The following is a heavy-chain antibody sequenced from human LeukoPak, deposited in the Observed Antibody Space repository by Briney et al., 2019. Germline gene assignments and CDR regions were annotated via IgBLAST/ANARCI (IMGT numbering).Heavy chain of an antibody. J-gene: IGHJ5*02. CDR2: INHSGST. CDR1: GGSLSGYY. Sequence: PSETLSLTCAVYGGSLSGYYWSWIRQPPGKGLEWIGEINHSGSTNYNPSLKSRVTISVDTSKNQFSLKLSSVTAADTAVYYCARDGYDYVWGSYRYTGIWFDPWGQGTLVTVSS. V-gene: IGHV4-34*01. D-gene: IGHD3-16*02. CDR3: ARDGYDYVWGSYRYTGIWFDP.